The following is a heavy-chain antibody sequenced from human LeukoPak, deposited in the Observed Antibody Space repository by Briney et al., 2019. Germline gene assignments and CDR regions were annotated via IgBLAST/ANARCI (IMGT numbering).Heavy chain of an antibody. CDR1: GFTFSSYW. D-gene: IGHD3-22*01. J-gene: IGHJ4*02. V-gene: IGHV3-74*01. CDR3: AKEDSYYDSSGYPRYYFDY. CDR2: INSDGSSA. Sequence: GGSLRLSCAASGFTFSSYWMHWVSQVPGKGLVWVSRINSDGSSATYADSVKGRFTISRDNAKNTLYLQMNSLRAEDTAVYYCAKEDSYYDSSGYPRYYFDYWGQGTLVTVSS.